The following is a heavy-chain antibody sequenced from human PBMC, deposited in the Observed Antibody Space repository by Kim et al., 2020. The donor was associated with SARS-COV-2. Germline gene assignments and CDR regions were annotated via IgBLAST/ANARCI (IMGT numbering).Heavy chain of an antibody. CDR3: AKDGLNYYGSGRSDYFDY. Sequence: GGSLRPSCAASGFTFSTYGMHWVRQAPGKGLEWLAVISYEGSNKYHADSVQGRFTISRDNSKNTLYLQMNSLRVEDTAVYYCAKDGLNYYGSGRSDYFDYWGQGTLVTVSS. D-gene: IGHD3-10*01. CDR2: ISYEGSNK. V-gene: IGHV3-30*18. CDR1: GFTFSTYG. J-gene: IGHJ4*02.